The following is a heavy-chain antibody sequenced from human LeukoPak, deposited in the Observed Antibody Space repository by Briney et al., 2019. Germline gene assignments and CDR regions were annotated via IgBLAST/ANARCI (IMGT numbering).Heavy chain of an antibody. D-gene: IGHD1-1*01. Sequence: ASVKVSCKASGNTFTGYYMHWVRQAPGQGLEWMGWISTYNGKTNYAQKVQDRVTVTTDTSTSTVYMELRSLRSDDTALYFCARDFSNFSYGTWFDPWGQGTLVTVSS. CDR1: GNTFTGYY. CDR2: ISTYNGKT. CDR3: ARDFSNFSYGTWFDP. V-gene: IGHV1-18*04. J-gene: IGHJ5*02.